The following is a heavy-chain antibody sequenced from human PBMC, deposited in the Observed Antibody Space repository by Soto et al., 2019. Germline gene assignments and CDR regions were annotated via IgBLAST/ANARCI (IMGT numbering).Heavy chain of an antibody. Sequence: ASVKASCKASGYTFTSYGISWVRKAPGQGLEWMGARSAYKWKRNNRQKRGGRDNMNTDRCTSTAYMEMRSLRADDTAVYYCARDYPDSSGWCRGFYYSDGLDFWGQGTTVTVSS. CDR1: GYTFTSYG. CDR2: RSAYKWKR. J-gene: IGHJ6*02. CDR3: ARDYPDSSGWCRGFYYSDGLDF. D-gene: IGHD6-19*01. V-gene: IGHV1-18*04.